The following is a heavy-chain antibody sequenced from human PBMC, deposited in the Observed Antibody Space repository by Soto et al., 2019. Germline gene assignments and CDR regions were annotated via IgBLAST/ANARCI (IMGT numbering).Heavy chain of an antibody. Sequence: GGSLRLSCAASGFTFSSYSMNWVRQAPGKGLEWVALISYDGSDKDYADSVKGRFTISRANSRNTLFLQMNSLRAEDTAVYHCARDYYKYYDSSGYYRSPAYWGQGTLVTVSS. CDR1: GFTFSSYS. CDR3: ARDYYKYYDSSGYYRSPAY. V-gene: IGHV3-30*03. J-gene: IGHJ4*02. D-gene: IGHD3-22*01. CDR2: ISYDGSDK.